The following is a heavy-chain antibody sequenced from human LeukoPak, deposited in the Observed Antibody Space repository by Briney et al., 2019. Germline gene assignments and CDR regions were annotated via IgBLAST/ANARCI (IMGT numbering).Heavy chain of an antibody. CDR2: IYYSGST. CDR3: ARLSGYDWESFYVY. Sequence: PAETLSLTCTVSGVSISSYYWSWVRQPPGKGLELVGYIYYSGSTNYNPPLKGRVPISVHTPKNQFSLNLSSVTAADTAVYYCARLSGYDWESFYVYWGQGTLVTVSS. D-gene: IGHD5-12*01. J-gene: IGHJ4*02. V-gene: IGHV4-59*01. CDR1: GVSISSYY.